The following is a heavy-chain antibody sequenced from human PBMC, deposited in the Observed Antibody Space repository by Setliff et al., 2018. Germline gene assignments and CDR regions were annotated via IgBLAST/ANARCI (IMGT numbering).Heavy chain of an antibody. CDR3: ARDPNGDYVGAFDP. CDR2: IYSGDRNT. J-gene: IGHJ5*02. V-gene: IGHV3-23*03. D-gene: IGHD4-17*01. CDR1: GFTFNKYA. Sequence: GGSLRLSCAVSGFTFNKYAMTWVRQAPGKGLEWVSTIYSGDRNTFYTDSVKGRFTIFRDGSKNILYLQMNSLRAEDTASYYCARDPNGDYVGAFDPWGQGILVTVSS.